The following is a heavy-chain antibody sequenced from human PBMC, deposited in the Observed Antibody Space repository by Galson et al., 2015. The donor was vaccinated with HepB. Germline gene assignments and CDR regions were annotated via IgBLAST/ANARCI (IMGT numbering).Heavy chain of an antibody. V-gene: IGHV3-20*04. CDR1: GFTFDDYG. CDR2: INWNGGST. J-gene: IGHJ4*02. D-gene: IGHD3-22*01. CDR3: ARAVGPYDSSGYYKFLTFDY. Sequence: SLRLSCAASGFTFDDYGMSWVRQAPGKGLEWVSGINWNGGSTGYADSVKGRFTISRDNAKNSLYLQMNSLRAEDTALYYCARAVGPYDSSGYYKFLTFDYWGQGTLVTVSS.